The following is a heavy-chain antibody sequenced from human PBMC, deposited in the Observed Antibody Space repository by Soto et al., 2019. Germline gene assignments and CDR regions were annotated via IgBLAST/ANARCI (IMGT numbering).Heavy chain of an antibody. CDR3: AKGPTIFGVVITFEYYYGMDI. J-gene: IGHJ6*02. V-gene: IGHV3-23*01. CDR1: GFILSSSA. CDR2: ISGSGTST. Sequence: GGSLRLSCAASGFILSSSAMSWVRQAPGKGLEWVSAISGSGTSTYYADSVKGRFTISGDNSKNTVYLQMNSLRAEDTAVYYCAKGPTIFGVVITFEYYYGMDIWGQGTTVTVSS. D-gene: IGHD3-3*01.